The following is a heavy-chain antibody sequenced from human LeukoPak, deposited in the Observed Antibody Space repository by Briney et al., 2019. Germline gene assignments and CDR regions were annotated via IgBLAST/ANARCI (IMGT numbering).Heavy chain of an antibody. Sequence: SETLSLTCTVSGGSISSYYWSWIRQPPGKGLEWIGYIYYSGSTNCNPSLKSRVTISVDTSKNQFSLKLSSVTAADTAVYYCARDTTYYYDSSGYPEGYFDYWGQGTLVTVSS. CDR1: GGSISSYY. CDR3: ARDTTYYYDSSGYPEGYFDY. CDR2: IYYSGST. D-gene: IGHD3-22*01. J-gene: IGHJ4*02. V-gene: IGHV4-59*01.